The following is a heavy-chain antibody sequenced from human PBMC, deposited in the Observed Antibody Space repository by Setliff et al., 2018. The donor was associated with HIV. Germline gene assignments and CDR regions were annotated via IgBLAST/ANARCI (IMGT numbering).Heavy chain of an antibody. CDR3: ARFYDISGYYSNYHYYMDG. CDR1: GGSISRFY. V-gene: IGHV4-59*12. Sequence: PSETLSLTCTVSGGSISRFYWNWIRQPPGKGLEWIGHIYYIGTTNYNPSLKSRVTISVDTSKYHFSLKLSSVTAADTAVYYCARFYDISGYYSNYHYYMDGGGKGTAVTVSS. D-gene: IGHD3-22*01. CDR2: IYYIGTT. J-gene: IGHJ6*03.